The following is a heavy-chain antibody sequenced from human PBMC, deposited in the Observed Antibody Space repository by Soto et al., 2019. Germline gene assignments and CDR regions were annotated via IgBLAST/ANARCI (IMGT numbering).Heavy chain of an antibody. V-gene: IGHV3-23*01. Sequence: GGSLRLSCAASGFTFSSYAMAWVRQAPGKGLEWVSSITGSGGSTFHADSVKGRFTISRDNSKNTLYIQMTSLRVEDTAIYYCTSGVVPITYWGQGTPVTVSS. CDR1: GFTFSSYA. CDR3: TSGVVPITY. CDR2: ITGSGGST. D-gene: IGHD3-16*01. J-gene: IGHJ4*02.